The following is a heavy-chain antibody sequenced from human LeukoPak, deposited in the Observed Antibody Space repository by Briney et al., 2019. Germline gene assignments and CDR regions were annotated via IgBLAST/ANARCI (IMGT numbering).Heavy chain of an antibody. V-gene: IGHV4-39*01. J-gene: IGHJ3*02. CDR3: ARHQRWELRSAFDI. D-gene: IGHD1-26*01. Sequence: PSETLSLTCTVSGGSISSSSYYWGWIRQPPGKGLEWIGSICYSGSTYYNPSLKSRVTISVDTSKNQFSLKLSSVTAADTAVYYCARHQRWELRSAFDIWGQGTMVTVSS. CDR1: GGSISSSSYY. CDR2: ICYSGST.